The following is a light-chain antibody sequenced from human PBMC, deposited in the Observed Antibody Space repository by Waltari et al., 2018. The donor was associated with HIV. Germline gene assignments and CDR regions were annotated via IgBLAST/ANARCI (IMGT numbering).Light chain of an antibody. CDR1: ISNIGSGY. CDR3: AAWDDRLSAVV. Sequence: QSVLTQPPSASGTPGQRVTISCSGSISNIGSGYVHWYQQLPGTAPKPLIYKNNQRPSGVPDRFSGSKSGTSASLAISGLRSEDEADYYCAAWDDRLSAVVFGGGTKLTVL. J-gene: IGLJ2*01. V-gene: IGLV1-47*01. CDR2: KNN.